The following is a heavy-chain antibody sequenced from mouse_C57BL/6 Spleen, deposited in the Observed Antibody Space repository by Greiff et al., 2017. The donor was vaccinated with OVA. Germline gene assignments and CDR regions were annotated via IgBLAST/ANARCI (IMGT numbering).Heavy chain of an antibody. J-gene: IGHJ1*03. V-gene: IGHV1-82*01. CDR1: GYAFSSSW. D-gene: IGHD4-1*01. CDR2: IYPGDGDT. CDR3: ARSGEYFDV. Sequence: VQLQQSGPELVKPGASVKISCKASGYAFSSSWMNWVKQRPGKGLEWIGRIYPGDGDTNYNGKFKGKATLTADKSSSTAYMQLSSLTSEDSAVYFCARSGEYFDVWGTGTTVTVSS.